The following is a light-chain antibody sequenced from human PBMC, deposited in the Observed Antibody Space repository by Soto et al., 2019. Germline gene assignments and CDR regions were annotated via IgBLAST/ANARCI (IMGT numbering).Light chain of an antibody. Sequence: QSVLTQPASVSGSPGQSITISCTGTSSGVGGYNYVSWYQQHPGKAPKLMIYDVSNRPSGVSNRFSGSKSGNTASLTISGLQAEDEADYYCSSYTSSSTLGVFGTGTKVPVL. CDR2: DVS. CDR3: SSYTSSSTLGV. CDR1: SSGVGGYNY. J-gene: IGLJ1*01. V-gene: IGLV2-14*01.